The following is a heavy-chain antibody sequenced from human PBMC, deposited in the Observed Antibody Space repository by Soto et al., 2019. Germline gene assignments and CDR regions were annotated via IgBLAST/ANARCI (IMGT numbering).Heavy chain of an antibody. Sequence: QVQLVESGGGVVQPGRSLRLSCAASGVTFSSYGMHWVRQAPGKGLEWVAVIWYDGSNKYYADSVKGRFTISRDNSKNTLYLQMNSLRAEDTAVYYCAREWTYYYFGIDVWGQGTTVTVSS. CDR1: GVTFSSYG. CDR3: AREWTYYYFGIDV. J-gene: IGHJ6*02. CDR2: IWYDGSNK. V-gene: IGHV3-33*01.